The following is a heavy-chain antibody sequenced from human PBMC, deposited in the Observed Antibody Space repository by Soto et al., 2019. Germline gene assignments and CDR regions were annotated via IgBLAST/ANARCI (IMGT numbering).Heavy chain of an antibody. J-gene: IGHJ4*02. CDR3: AKFHGSGTYYNFPDY. CDR2: ISDSGGRT. V-gene: IGHV3-23*01. Sequence: PGGSLSLSCAASGFTFSTYAMSWVRQAPGKGLEWVSTISDSGGRTYYAASVKGRFTISRDNSKNTLYLLMNSLSAEDTALYYCAKFHGSGTYYNFPDYWGQGTLVTVSS. D-gene: IGHD3-10*01. CDR1: GFTFSTYA.